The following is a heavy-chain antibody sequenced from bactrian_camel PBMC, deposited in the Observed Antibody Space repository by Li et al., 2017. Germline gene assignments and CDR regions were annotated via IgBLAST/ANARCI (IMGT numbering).Heavy chain of an antibody. Sequence: QVQLVESGGGSVQAGGSLRLSCAASGDTSSLYCMAWFRQAPGKEREGVARIATGSGNTYYADSVKGRFTISQDNAKNTVYLQMNSLKPEDTARYYCAARGPYCYTKLSVRDFTYWGQGTQVTVS. J-gene: IGHJ6*01. CDR1: GDTSSLYC. D-gene: IGHD2*01. CDR3: AARGPYCYTKLSVRDFTY. V-gene: IGHV3S63*01. CDR2: IATGSGNT.